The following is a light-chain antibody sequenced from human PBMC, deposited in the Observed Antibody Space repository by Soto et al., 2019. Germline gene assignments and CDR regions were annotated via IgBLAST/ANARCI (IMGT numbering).Light chain of an antibody. V-gene: IGKV3-15*01. CDR2: GAS. CDR1: QSVDSK. Sequence: EIAMTQSPATLSVSPGERATLSCRASQSVDSKLAWYQQKPDQGPRLLIYGASNRATGIPARFSGSGSGTEFTLTIRSLQSEDFAVYYCQHYSTWLWTFGQGTKVEIK. CDR3: QHYSTWLWT. J-gene: IGKJ1*01.